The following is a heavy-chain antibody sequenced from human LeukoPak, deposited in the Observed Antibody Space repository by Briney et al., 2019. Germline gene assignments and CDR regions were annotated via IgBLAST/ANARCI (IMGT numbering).Heavy chain of an antibody. V-gene: IGHV4-39*07. J-gene: IGHJ2*01. CDR2: IYYSGST. CDR1: GGSISSSNYY. CDR3: AREAWDIRCYPPPRSGSYFDL. D-gene: IGHD6-25*01. Sequence: SETLSLTCTVSGGSISSSNYYWGWIRQPPGKGLEWIGTIYYSGSTYYNPSLKSRVTISVDTSKNQFSLKLSSVTAADTAVYYFAREAWDIRCYPPPRSGSYFDLGGRGTLVTVS.